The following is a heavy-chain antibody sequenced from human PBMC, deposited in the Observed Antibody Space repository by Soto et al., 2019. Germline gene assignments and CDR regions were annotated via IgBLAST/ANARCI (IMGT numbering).Heavy chain of an antibody. CDR2: MVGDGSSS. Sequence: EVQLLESGGGLAQPGGSLRLSCAASGFIFRTYAMNWVRQAPGKGLEWVSVMVGDGSSSDYADSVRGRFTISRDNSKNSLYLQMKNLRAEDTAVYYCAKDLRPDGRYDLDYWGQGTLVTVSS. V-gene: IGHV3-23*01. CDR1: GFIFRTYA. J-gene: IGHJ4*02. D-gene: IGHD1-26*01. CDR3: AKDLRPDGRYDLDY.